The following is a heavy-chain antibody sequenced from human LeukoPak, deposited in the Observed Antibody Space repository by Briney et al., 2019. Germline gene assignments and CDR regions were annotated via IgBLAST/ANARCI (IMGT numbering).Heavy chain of an antibody. Sequence: GASVKVSCKASGYTFTSYGISWVRQAPGQGLEWMGWISAYNGNTNYAQKLQGRVTMTTDTSTSTAYMELRSLRSDDTAVYYCARDGPVLTIAAAGNYYYGMDVWGQGTTVTVSS. CDR1: GYTFTSYG. CDR2: ISAYNGNT. J-gene: IGHJ6*02. D-gene: IGHD6-13*01. CDR3: ARDGPVLTIAAAGNYYYGMDV. V-gene: IGHV1-18*01.